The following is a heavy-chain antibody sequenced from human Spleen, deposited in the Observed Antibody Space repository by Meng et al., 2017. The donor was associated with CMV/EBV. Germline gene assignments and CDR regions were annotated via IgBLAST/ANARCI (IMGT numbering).Heavy chain of an antibody. Sequence: GESLKISCAASGFTFSNYAMNWVRQAPGKGLEWVSVISGSGGSTHYADSVKGRFTISRDNSKNTLYLQMNSLRAEDTAVYYCAKAAGSSGWYPFDYWGQGTLVTVSS. CDR1: GFTFSNYA. CDR2: ISGSGGST. D-gene: IGHD6-19*01. J-gene: IGHJ4*02. V-gene: IGHV3-23*01. CDR3: AKAAGSSGWYPFDY.